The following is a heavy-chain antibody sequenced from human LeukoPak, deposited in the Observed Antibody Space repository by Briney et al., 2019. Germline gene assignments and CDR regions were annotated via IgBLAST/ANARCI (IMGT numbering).Heavy chain of an antibody. J-gene: IGHJ4*02. CDR3: ARDNIQLSRIERVRVGLDY. D-gene: IGHD5-18*01. V-gene: IGHV4-30-2*01. Sequence: SETLSLTCTLSGGSISSGGYYWRWIRQPPGKGLEWIGYNYHSGSTYYNPSLKSRVTISVDRSKNQFSLKLSSVTAADTAVYYSARDNIQLSRIERVRVGLDYWGQGTLVTVSS. CDR1: GGSISSGGYY. CDR2: NYHSGST.